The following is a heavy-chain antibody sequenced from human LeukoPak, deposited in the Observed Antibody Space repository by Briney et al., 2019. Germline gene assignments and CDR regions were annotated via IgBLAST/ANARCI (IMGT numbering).Heavy chain of an antibody. CDR2: ISGSGGST. Sequence: GGSLRLSCAASGFTFSSYAMSWVRQAPGKGLEWVSAISGSGGSTYYADSVKGRFTISRDNSKNTLYLQMNSLRAEDTAVYYCAKVSYYDSSGYSDYWGQGTLVTVCS. CDR3: AKVSYYDSSGYSDY. J-gene: IGHJ4*02. CDR1: GFTFSSYA. D-gene: IGHD3-22*01. V-gene: IGHV3-23*01.